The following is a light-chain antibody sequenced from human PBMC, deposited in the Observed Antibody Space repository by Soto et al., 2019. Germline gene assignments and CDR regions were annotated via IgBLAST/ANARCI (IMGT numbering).Light chain of an antibody. Sequence: QSVRNQPPSASGTPGQRVTISCSGGSSNIGTNSVNWYQQLPGRAPTLLIYNNDLRPSGVPDRFSGSKSGTSASLAISGLQSEDEADYYCAAWDDSLNGFYVFGIGTKVTVL. CDR2: NND. V-gene: IGLV1-44*01. CDR3: AAWDDSLNGFYV. CDR1: SSNIGTNS. J-gene: IGLJ1*01.